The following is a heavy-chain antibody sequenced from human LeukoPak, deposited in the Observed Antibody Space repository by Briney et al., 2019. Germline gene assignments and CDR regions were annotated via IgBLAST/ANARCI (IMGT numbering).Heavy chain of an antibody. J-gene: IGHJ4*02. V-gene: IGHV3-48*03. CDR3: ARDSRGSSWFFDY. CDR2: ISSSGKTF. CDR1: GFTFSSYE. D-gene: IGHD6-13*01. Sequence: GGSLRLSCAAPGFTFSSYEMNWVRQAPGKGLEWVSYISSSGKTFYYADSVKGRFTISRGNGKNSLYLQMNSLRVEDTAVYYCARDSRGSSWFFDYWGQGALVTVSS.